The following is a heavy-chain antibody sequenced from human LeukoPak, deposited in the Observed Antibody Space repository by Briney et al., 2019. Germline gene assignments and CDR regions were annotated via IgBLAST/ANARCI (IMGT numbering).Heavy chain of an antibody. V-gene: IGHV3-21*01. D-gene: IGHD6-19*01. Sequence: GGSLRLSCAASGFTFSSYSMNWVRQAPGKGLEWVSSISSSSSYIYHADSVKGRFTISRDNAKNSLYLQMNSLRAEDTAVYYCARAPIAVAGTGFDYWGQGTLVTVSS. J-gene: IGHJ4*02. CDR3: ARAPIAVAGTGFDY. CDR2: ISSSSSYI. CDR1: GFTFSSYS.